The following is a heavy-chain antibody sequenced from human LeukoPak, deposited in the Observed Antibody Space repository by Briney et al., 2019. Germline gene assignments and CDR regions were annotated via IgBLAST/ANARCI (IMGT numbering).Heavy chain of an antibody. CDR3: ARRDQTTAWSFDL. Sequence: SETLSLTCTVSGDSIGTYYWSWIRLPAGKGLEWIGQISTSGGSKYNPSLNSRVTMSLDTSNNLFSLALTALTAADTAIYYCARRDQTTAWSFDLWGRGAQVSVSS. V-gene: IGHV4-4*07. CDR2: ISTSGGS. D-gene: IGHD1-14*01. J-gene: IGHJ2*01. CDR1: GDSIGTYY.